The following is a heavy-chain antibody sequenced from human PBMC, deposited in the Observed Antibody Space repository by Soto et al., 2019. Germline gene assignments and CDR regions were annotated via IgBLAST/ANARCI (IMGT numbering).Heavy chain of an antibody. J-gene: IGHJ3*02. CDR1: GGSISSGDYY. Sequence: QVQLQESGPGLVKPSQTLSLTCTVSGGSISSGDYYWSWIRQPPGKGLEWIGYIYYSGSTYYNQSLKSRVTISVDTSKNQFSLKLSSVTAADTAVYYCAREVGDSRKPRNHDAFDIWGQGTMVTVSS. V-gene: IGHV4-30-4*01. CDR2: IYYSGST. D-gene: IGHD4-17*01. CDR3: AREVGDSRKPRNHDAFDI.